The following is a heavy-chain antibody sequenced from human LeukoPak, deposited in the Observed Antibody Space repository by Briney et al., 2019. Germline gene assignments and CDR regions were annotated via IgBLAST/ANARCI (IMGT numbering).Heavy chain of an antibody. J-gene: IGHJ4*02. CDR2: IIPILGIA. V-gene: IGHV1-69*04. CDR1: GRTFNIYS. Sequence: SVKVSCKASGRTFNIYSNSWVRRAWGKGREWVMRIIPILGIANYAQKLQGRVTITADKSTSTAYMELSSLRSEDTAVYYCARGPAARETGTFDYWGRGTLVTVSS. D-gene: IGHD2-2*01. CDR3: ARGPAARETGTFDY.